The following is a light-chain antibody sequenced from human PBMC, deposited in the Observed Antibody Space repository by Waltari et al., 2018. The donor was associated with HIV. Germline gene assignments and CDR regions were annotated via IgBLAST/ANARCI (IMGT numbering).Light chain of an antibody. J-gene: IGLJ1*01. V-gene: IGLV1-44*01. CDR2: NDD. CDR3: AAWDDTLKVYV. Sequence: QSVLAQPPSVSGAPGPRVTISWSGSGSIIRSDYVNWYQQLPVPAPSVLIYNDDQRPSGVPARFSGSKAGTTASLAISGLQSEDEADYYCAAWDDTLKVYVFGTGTKVTVL. CDR1: GSIIRSDY.